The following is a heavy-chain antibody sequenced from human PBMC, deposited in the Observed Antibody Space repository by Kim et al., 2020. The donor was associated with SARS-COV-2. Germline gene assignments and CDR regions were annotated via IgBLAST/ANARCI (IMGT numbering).Heavy chain of an antibody. CDR2: ISYDGSNK. CDR3: ARDLKIAVAAKWHYYYGMDV. J-gene: IGHJ6*02. CDR1: GFTFSSYA. Sequence: GGSLRLSCAASGFTFSSYAMHWVRQAPGKGLEWVAVISYDGSNKYYADSVKGRLTISRDNSKNTMYLQMNSLRAEDTAVYYCARDLKIAVAAKWHYYYGMDVWGQGTAVTVSS. V-gene: IGHV3-30*04. D-gene: IGHD6-19*01.